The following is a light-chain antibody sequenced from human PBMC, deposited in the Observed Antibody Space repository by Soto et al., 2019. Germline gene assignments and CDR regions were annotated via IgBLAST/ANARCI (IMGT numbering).Light chain of an antibody. J-gene: IGLJ1*01. CDR2: ANN. CDR1: SSNIGAGYD. CDR3: QSYDTSLRGV. Sequence: QPVLTQSPSVSGAPGQRVTISCTGSSSNIGAGYDVHWYQQFPGTAPKLLIYANNNRPSGVPDRFSASKSGTSASLAITGLQADDEADYYCQSYDTSLRGVFGTGTKLTVL. V-gene: IGLV1-40*01.